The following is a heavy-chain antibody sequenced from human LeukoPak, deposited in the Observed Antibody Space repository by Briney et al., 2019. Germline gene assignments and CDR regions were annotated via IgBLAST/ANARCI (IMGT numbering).Heavy chain of an antibody. CDR2: ISSSSSYI. Sequence: TGGSLRLSCAASGFTFSSYSMNWVRQAPGKGLEWVSSISSSSSYIYYADSVKGRFTISRDNAKNSLYLQMNSLRAEDTAVYYCARGGGQYSSNWFDPWGQGTLVTVSS. CDR3: ARGGGQYSSNWFDP. D-gene: IGHD6-6*01. CDR1: GFTFSSYS. V-gene: IGHV3-21*01. J-gene: IGHJ5*02.